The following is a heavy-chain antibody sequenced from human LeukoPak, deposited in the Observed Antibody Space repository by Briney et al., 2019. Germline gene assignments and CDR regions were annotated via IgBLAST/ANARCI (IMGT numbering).Heavy chain of an antibody. CDR2: IKGSGGST. J-gene: IGHJ4*02. CDR3: AKDPYSSSWYGGDFDY. CDR1: GFTFSSHA. V-gene: IGHV3-23*01. D-gene: IGHD6-13*01. Sequence: PGGSLRLSFAASGFTFSSHAMSWVRQAPGKGLDGVLAIKGSGGSTYYADSVKGRFTISRDNSKNTLYLQMNSLRAEDTAVYYCAKDPYSSSWYGGDFDYWGQGTLVTVSS.